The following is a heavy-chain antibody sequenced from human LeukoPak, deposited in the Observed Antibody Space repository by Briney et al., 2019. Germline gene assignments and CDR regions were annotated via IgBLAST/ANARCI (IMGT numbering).Heavy chain of an antibody. D-gene: IGHD3-22*01. J-gene: IGHJ4*02. Sequence: GSLRLFCAASGFTFSSYSMKWVRQASGEGLEWVSSISSSSSYIYYADSVKGRFTISRDNAKNSLYLQMNSLRAEDTAVYYCARSYYYDSSGMFGYWGQGTLVTVSS. CDR2: ISSSSSYI. V-gene: IGHV3-21*01. CDR3: ARSYYYDSSGMFGY. CDR1: GFTFSSYS.